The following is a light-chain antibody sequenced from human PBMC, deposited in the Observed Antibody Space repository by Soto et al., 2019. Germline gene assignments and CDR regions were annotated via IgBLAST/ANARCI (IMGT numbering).Light chain of an antibody. V-gene: IGLV2-11*01. J-gene: IGLJ2*01. Sequence: QSALTQPRSVSGSPGQSVTISCTGTSSDVGGYNYVSWYQQHPGKAPKLMIYDLNKRPSGVPDRFSGSKSGNTASLTISGLQDEDEADYYCCSYAVTFTLVFGGGTKLTVL. CDR3: CSYAVTFTLV. CDR1: SSDVGGYNY. CDR2: DLN.